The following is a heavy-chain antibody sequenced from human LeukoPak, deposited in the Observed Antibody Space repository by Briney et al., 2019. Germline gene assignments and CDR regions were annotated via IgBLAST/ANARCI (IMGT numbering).Heavy chain of an antibody. CDR2: INTDGSST. Sequence: GGSLRLSCAASGFTFRNSWMSWVRQAPGKGLVWVSRINTDGSSTSYADSVKGRFTISRDNAKNTLYLRMNSLRAEDTAVYYCARDYYYYYMDVWGKGTTVTVSS. V-gene: IGHV3-74*01. J-gene: IGHJ6*03. CDR3: ARDYYYYYMDV. CDR1: GFTFRNSW.